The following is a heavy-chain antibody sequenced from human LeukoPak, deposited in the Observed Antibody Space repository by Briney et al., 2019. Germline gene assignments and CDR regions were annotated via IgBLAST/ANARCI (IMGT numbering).Heavy chain of an antibody. D-gene: IGHD3-16*01. Sequence: ASVKVSCKASGGTFSSYAISWVRQAPGQGLEWMGGIIPIFGTANYAQKFQGSVTITTDESTSTAYMELGSLRSDDTAVYYCASDKGGHDAFDIWRQGTMVTVSS. CDR1: GGTFSSYA. J-gene: IGHJ3*02. CDR3: ASDKGGHDAFDI. CDR2: IIPIFGTA. V-gene: IGHV1-69*05.